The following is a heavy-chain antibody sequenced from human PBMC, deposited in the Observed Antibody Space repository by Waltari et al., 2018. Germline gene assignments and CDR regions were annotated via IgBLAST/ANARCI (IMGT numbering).Heavy chain of an antibody. CDR2: IYYSGST. Sequence: QVQLQASGPGLVKPSETLSLPCTVSGGSINNYYWRWIRQPPGKGLEWLGYIYYSGSTNYNPSLKSRVTISLDTSKNNFSLRLSSVTAADTAVYYCARSSFQLLWSYWGQGTLVTVSS. J-gene: IGHJ4*02. CDR1: GGSINNYY. D-gene: IGHD2-2*01. CDR3: ARSSFQLLWSY. V-gene: IGHV4-59*01.